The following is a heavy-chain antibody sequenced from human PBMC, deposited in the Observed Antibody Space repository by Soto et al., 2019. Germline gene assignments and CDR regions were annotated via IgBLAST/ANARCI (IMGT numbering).Heavy chain of an antibody. CDR2: ISSSSSYI. V-gene: IGHV3-21*06. CDR1: GFTFSGYG. D-gene: IGHD6-13*01. Sequence: EVQLVESGGGLVKPGGSLRLSCAASGFTFSGYGMNWVRQAPGKGLEWVSAISSSSSYIYYADSVKGRFTNSRDNAKNSLYLQITSLRAEDTAVDYWARDQEQVGYYYYYGMDVWGQGTTVTVSS. J-gene: IGHJ6*02. CDR3: ARDQEQVGYYYYYGMDV.